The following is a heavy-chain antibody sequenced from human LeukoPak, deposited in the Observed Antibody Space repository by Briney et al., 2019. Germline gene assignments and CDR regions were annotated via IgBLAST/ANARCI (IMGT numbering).Heavy chain of an antibody. CDR2: IYNSGTT. D-gene: IGHD5-24*01. CDR1: GGSMNNYY. J-gene: IGHJ4*02. Sequence: SEALSLTCTVPGGSMNNYYWTWIRQPPGKGLEWIGYIYNSGTTNYNPSLKSRVIISVDTSKNQFSLKVTSVTAADTAVYYCAREMATVSMRLFDFWGQGTLVTVSS. V-gene: IGHV4-59*12. CDR3: AREMATVSMRLFDF.